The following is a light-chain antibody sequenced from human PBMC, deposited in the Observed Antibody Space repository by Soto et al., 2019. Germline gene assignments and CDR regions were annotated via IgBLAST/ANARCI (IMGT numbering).Light chain of an antibody. CDR1: QSVSSY. V-gene: IGKV3-15*01. CDR2: GAS. Sequence: EIVMTQSPATLSVSPGERATLSCRASQSVSSYLAWYQQKPGQAPRLLIYGASTRATGFPARFSGSGSGTEFTRTISSLQSEDFAVYYCQQYNNWPLTFGGGTKVEIK. J-gene: IGKJ4*01. CDR3: QQYNNWPLT.